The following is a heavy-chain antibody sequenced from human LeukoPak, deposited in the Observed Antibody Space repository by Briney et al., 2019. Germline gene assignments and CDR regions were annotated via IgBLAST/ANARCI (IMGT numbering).Heavy chain of an antibody. J-gene: IGHJ4*02. V-gene: IGHV3-21*01. D-gene: IGHD6-13*01. Sequence: PGGSLRLSCAASGFTFSSYSMNWVRQAPGKGLEWVSSISSSSSYIYYADSVKGRFTISRDNAKNSLYLQMNSPRAEDTAVYYCARDLLLRQLVRGIDYWGQGTLVTVSS. CDR2: ISSSSSYI. CDR3: ARDLLLRQLVRGIDY. CDR1: GFTFSSYS.